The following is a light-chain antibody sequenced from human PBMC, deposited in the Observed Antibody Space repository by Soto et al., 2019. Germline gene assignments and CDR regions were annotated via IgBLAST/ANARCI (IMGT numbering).Light chain of an antibody. CDR2: AAS. Sequence: DIQMTPSPSSLSASVGDRVSITCRASQGITRDLAWYQQKPGKAPKRLIYAASSLQSGVPSRFSGSGSGTEFTLTISSLQPEDFATYYCLQHNSYPYTFGQGTRLEIK. J-gene: IGKJ2*01. CDR1: QGITRD. CDR3: LQHNSYPYT. V-gene: IGKV1-17*01.